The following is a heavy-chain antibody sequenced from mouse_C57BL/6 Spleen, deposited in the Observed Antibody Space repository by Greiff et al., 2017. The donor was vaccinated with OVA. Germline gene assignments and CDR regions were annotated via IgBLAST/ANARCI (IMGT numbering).Heavy chain of an antibody. D-gene: IGHD4-1*01. CDR2: ISYSGST. CDR1: GYSITSGYD. CDR3: ARANWDGIDY. V-gene: IGHV3-1*01. Sequence: EVQVVESGPGMVKPSQSLSLTCTVTGYSITSGYDWHWIRHFPGNKLEWMGYISYSGSTNYNPSLKSRISITHDTSKNHFFLKLNSVTTEDTATYYCARANWDGIDYWGQGTTLTVSS. J-gene: IGHJ2*01.